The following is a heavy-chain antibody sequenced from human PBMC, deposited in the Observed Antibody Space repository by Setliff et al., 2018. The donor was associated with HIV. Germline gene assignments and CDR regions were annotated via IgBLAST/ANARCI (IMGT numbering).Heavy chain of an antibody. CDR1: GYTFTSYG. CDR2: ISGYNGNT. Sequence: ASVKVSCKASGYTFTSYGISWVRQAPGQGLEWMGWISGYNGNTKYVQKYQGRVTMTTDTSTSKVYMELRTLRSGDTAVYYCARVPYRSAWFSGGHDAFDVWGQGTMVTVSS. J-gene: IGHJ3*01. V-gene: IGHV1-18*01. D-gene: IGHD6-19*01. CDR3: ARVPYRSAWFSGGHDAFDV.